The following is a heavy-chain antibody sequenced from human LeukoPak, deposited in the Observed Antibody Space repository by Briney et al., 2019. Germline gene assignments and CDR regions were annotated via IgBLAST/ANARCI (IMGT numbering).Heavy chain of an antibody. CDR2: IYHSGST. V-gene: IGHV4-38-2*02. J-gene: IGHJ4*02. D-gene: IGHD2-2*01. Sequence: PSETLSLTCTVSGYSISSGYYWGWIRQPPGKGLEWIGSIYHSGSTYYNPSLKSRVTISVDTSKNQFSLKLSSVTAADTAVYYCARQGKYCSSTSCHYYFDYWGQGTLVTVSS. CDR3: ARQGKYCSSTSCHYYFDY. CDR1: GYSISSGYY.